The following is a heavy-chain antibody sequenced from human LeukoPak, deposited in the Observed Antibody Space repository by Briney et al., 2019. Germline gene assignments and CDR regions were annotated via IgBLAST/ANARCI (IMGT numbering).Heavy chain of an antibody. CDR2: IYYSGST. CDR1: GGSISSYY. CDR3: ARQRITMVRGVSPNYYYYGMDV. D-gene: IGHD3-10*01. J-gene: IGHJ6*02. Sequence: SETLSLTCTVSGGSISSYYWSWIRQPPGKGLEWIGYIYYSGSTNYNPSLKSRVTISVDTSKNQFSLKLSSVTAADTAVYYCARQRITMVRGVSPNYYYYGMDVWGQGTTVTVSS. V-gene: IGHV4-59*08.